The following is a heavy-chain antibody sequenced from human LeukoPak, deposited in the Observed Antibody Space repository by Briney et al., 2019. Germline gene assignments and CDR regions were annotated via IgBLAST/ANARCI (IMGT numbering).Heavy chain of an antibody. J-gene: IGHJ6*03. CDR1: GYTFTGYY. V-gene: IGHV1-2*02. CDR2: MNPNSGGT. D-gene: IGHD3-9*01. CDR3: ARDTQLRNWLVDYYYYMDV. Sequence: ASVKVSCKAPGYTFTGYYMHWVRQAPGQGLEWMGWMNPNSGGTNYAQKFQGRVTMTRDTSISTAYMELSRLRSDDTAVYYCARDTQLRNWLVDYYYYMDVWGKGTTVTVSS.